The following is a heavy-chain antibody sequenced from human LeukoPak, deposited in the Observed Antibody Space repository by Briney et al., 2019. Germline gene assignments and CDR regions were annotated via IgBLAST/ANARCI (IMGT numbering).Heavy chain of an antibody. Sequence: GGSLRLSRAASGFTFSSYGMHWVRQAPGKGLEWVAIIYYDGSDKYYADSVKGRFTISRDNSKDTLYLQMNSLRAEDTAVYYCARQIAYYYDSSGYYTTDYWGQGTLVTVSS. V-gene: IGHV3-33*01. CDR1: GFTFSSYG. J-gene: IGHJ4*02. CDR3: ARQIAYYYDSSGYYTTDY. D-gene: IGHD3-22*01. CDR2: IYYDGSDK.